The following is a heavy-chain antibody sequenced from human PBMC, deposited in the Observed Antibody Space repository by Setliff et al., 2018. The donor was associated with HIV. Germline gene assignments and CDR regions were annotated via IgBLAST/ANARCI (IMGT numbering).Heavy chain of an antibody. CDR3: ARDSKRRRAHMITFGGGLGGFDP. Sequence: SCKVSGYTLTELSRHWVRQAPGKGLEWVAFISYDGSYEYYADSVKGRFTISRDNAKNSLFLQMNSLRAEDTAVYYCARDSKRRRAHMITFGGGLGGFDPWGQGTLVTVSS. V-gene: IGHV3-30*04. D-gene: IGHD3-16*01. CDR2: ISYDGSYE. CDR1: GYTLTELS. J-gene: IGHJ5*02.